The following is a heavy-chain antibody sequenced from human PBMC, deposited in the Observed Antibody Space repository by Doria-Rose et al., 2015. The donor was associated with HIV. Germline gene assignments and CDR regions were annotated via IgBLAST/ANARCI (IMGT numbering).Heavy chain of an antibody. D-gene: IGHD4-17*01. CDR3: ARDWDDYGDFDY. CDR2: ISYDGTNK. V-gene: IGHV3-30*03. J-gene: IGHJ4*02. Sequence: VWVVVISYDGTNKYYSDSVKGRFTISRDNSKFTRYLQMNNLRAEDTAVYYCARDWDDYGDFDYWGQGPRVVVPS.